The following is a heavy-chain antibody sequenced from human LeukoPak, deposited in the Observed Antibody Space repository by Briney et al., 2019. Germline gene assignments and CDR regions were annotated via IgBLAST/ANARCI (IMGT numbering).Heavy chain of an antibody. CDR2: ISAYNGNT. CDR3: AREHASGSYNSFWFDT. J-gene: IGHJ5*02. Sequence: ASVKVSCEPSGYTPPLYGISSVPQAPGQGLEWMGWISAYNGNTNYAQKLQGRVTMTTDTSTSTAYMELRSLRSDDTAVYYCAREHASGSYNSFWFDTWGQGTLVTVSS. D-gene: IGHD3-10*01. CDR1: GYTPPLYG. V-gene: IGHV1-18*01.